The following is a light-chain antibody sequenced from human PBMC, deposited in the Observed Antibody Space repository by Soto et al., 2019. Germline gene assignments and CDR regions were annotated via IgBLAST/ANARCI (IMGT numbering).Light chain of an antibody. J-gene: IGLJ3*02. V-gene: IGLV1-51*01. Sequence: QSVLTQPPSVSAAPGQTVTISCSGSSSNIGNNYVAWYQQFPGTAPKLLIYDDNKRPSGIPDRFSGSRSGTSATLDITGLQTGDEADYYCGTWDSSLSAVFGGGTKLTV. CDR3: GTWDSSLSAV. CDR2: DDN. CDR1: SSNIGNNY.